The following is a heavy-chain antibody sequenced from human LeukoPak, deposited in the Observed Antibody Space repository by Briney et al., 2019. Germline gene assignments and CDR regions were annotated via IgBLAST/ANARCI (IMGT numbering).Heavy chain of an antibody. CDR3: ARTEGGNFDY. J-gene: IGHJ4*02. CDR2: IYYSGST. CDR1: GGSISSYY. V-gene: IGHV4-59*01. D-gene: IGHD1-1*01. Sequence: PSEALSLTCTVSGGSISSYYWSWIRQPPGEGLEWIGYIYYSGSTNYNPSLKSRVTISVDTSKNQFSLKLSSVTAADTAVYYCARTEGGNFDYWGQGTLVTVSS.